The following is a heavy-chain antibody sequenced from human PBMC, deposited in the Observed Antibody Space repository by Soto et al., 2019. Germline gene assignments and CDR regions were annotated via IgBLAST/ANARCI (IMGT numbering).Heavy chain of an antibody. J-gene: IGHJ5*02. Sequence: QVQLVQSGAEVKKPGSSVKVSCKASGGTFSSYTISWVRQAPGQGLEWMGRIIPILGIANYAQKFQGRVTITADKSTSKAYMELSSLRAEDTAVYYCARDGGVVVGPLNWFDPWGQGTLVTVSS. CDR1: GGTFSSYT. CDR2: IIPILGIA. V-gene: IGHV1-69*02. D-gene: IGHD2-2*01. CDR3: ARDGGVVVGPLNWFDP.